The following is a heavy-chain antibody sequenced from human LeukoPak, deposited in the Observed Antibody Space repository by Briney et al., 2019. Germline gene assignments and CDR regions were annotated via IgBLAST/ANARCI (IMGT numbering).Heavy chain of an antibody. CDR2: ISGYNGNT. CDR1: GYTFTSYG. CDR3: ARRRNGRLLWFGELFHDFDY. J-gene: IGHJ4*02. Sequence: GASVKVSCKASGYTFTSYGISWVRQAPGQGLEWMGWISGYNGNTNYAQKFQGRVTMTTDTSTSTAYMELRSLRSDDTAVYYGARRRNGRLLWFGELFHDFDYWGQGTLVTVSS. D-gene: IGHD3-10*01. V-gene: IGHV1-18*01.